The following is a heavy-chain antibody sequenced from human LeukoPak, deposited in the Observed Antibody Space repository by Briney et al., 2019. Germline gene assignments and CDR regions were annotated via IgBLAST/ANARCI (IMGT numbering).Heavy chain of an antibody. D-gene: IGHD4-17*01. V-gene: IGHV3-7*01. CDR3: VSAFDYGPLNPFHF. CDR1: GFTFSSSW. J-gene: IGHJ4*02. Sequence: GGSLRLSCAASGFTFSSSWMSWVRQAPGKGLEWVANIKEDGSETYYVDSVKGRFTISRDNAQNSLYLQMNSLRAEDTAVYYCVSAFDYGPLNPFHFWAQGTRVAVSS. CDR2: IKEDGSET.